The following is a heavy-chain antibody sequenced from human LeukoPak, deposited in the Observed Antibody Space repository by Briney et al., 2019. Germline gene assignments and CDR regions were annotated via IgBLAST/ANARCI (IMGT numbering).Heavy chain of an antibody. CDR1: GGSISSSSYY. J-gene: IGHJ6*03. Sequence: PSETLSLTCTVSGGSISSSSYYWGWIRQPPGKGLEWIGSIYYSGSTYYNPSLKSRATISVDTSKNQFSLKLSSVTAADTAVYYCARHLYYYDSSGYYGYYYYYYMDVWGKGTTVTISS. CDR2: IYYSGST. V-gene: IGHV4-39*01. CDR3: ARHLYYYDSSGYYGYYYYYYMDV. D-gene: IGHD3-22*01.